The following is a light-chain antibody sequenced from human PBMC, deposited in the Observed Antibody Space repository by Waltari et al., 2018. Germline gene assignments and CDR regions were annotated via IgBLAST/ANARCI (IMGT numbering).Light chain of an antibody. Sequence: EIVMTQSPATLSVSPGERATLSCRASQIVRSNLAWYQQKPGQAPRLLIYGASTRATGIPARFSGSGSGTEFTLTISSLQSEDFAVYYCQQYNNWPPYTFGQGTKLEIK. J-gene: IGKJ2*01. V-gene: IGKV3-15*01. CDR1: QIVRSN. CDR3: QQYNNWPPYT. CDR2: GAS.